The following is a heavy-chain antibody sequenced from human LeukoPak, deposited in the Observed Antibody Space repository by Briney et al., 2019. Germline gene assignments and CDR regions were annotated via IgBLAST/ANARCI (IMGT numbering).Heavy chain of an antibody. CDR3: ARGQRGYGSDAFDI. CDR1: GYTFTSYD. D-gene: IGHD3-10*01. V-gene: IGHV1-8*01. J-gene: IGHJ3*02. Sequence: GASVKVSCKASGYTFTSYDINWVRQATGQGLEWMGWMNPNSGNTGYAQRFQGRVTMTRNTSISTAYMELSSLRSEDTAVYYCARGQRGYGSDAFDIWGQGTMVTVSS. CDR2: MNPNSGNT.